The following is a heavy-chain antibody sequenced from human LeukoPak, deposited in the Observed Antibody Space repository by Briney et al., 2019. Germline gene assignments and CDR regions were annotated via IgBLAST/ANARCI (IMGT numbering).Heavy chain of an antibody. D-gene: IGHD6-19*01. V-gene: IGHV4-34*01. Sequence: PSETLSLTRAVYGGSFSGYYWSWIRQPPGKGLEWIGEINHSGSTNYNPSLKSRVTISVDTSKNQFSLKLSSVTAADTAVYYCARGLPGLGNGWYSGKSYYFDYWGQGTLVTVSS. CDR1: GGSFSGYY. CDR3: ARGLPGLGNGWYSGKSYYFDY. J-gene: IGHJ4*02. CDR2: INHSGST.